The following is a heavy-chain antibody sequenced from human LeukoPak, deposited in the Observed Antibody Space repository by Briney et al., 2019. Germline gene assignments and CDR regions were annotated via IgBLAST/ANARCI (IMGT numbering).Heavy chain of an antibody. D-gene: IGHD5-18*01. CDR2: IYPGDSNT. CDR3: ARHGRLSSGYHDFDY. V-gene: IGHV5-51*01. J-gene: IGHJ4*02. CDR1: GYSFTTYW. Sequence: GESLKISCEGSGYSFTTYWIGWVRQMPGKGLEWMGIIYPGDSNTKYSPSFQGQVTVSADKSISTAYLQWSSLKASDTAIYYGARHGRLSSGYHDFDYWGQGTLVTVSS.